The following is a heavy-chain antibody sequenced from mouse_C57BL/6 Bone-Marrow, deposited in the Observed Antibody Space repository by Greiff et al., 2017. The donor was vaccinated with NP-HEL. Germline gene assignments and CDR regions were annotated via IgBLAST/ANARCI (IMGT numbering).Heavy chain of an antibody. J-gene: IGHJ4*01. CDR1: GFSFNPYA. CDR2: IRSKRNNYAT. CDR3: VRHRGSRYYYAMDY. Sequence: EVKLVESGGGLVQPQGSLKLSCAASGFSFNPYAMNWVRQAPGKGLEWVARIRSKRNNYATYYADSVKDRFTISRDDSESMLYLQMNNVKAEYTAMYYCVRHRGSRYYYAMDYWGQGTSVTVSA. D-gene: IGHD1-1*01. V-gene: IGHV10-1*01.